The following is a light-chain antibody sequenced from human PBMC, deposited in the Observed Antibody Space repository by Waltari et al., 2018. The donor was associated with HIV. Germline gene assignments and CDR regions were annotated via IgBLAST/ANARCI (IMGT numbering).Light chain of an antibody. CDR1: QSVLYSSNDKNY. J-gene: IGKJ1*01. Sequence: IVMTQSPDSLAVSLGERATINCKSSQSVLYSSNDKNYLAWYQQKPGQPPKLLIYWASTRESGVPDRFSGGGSGTEFTLTISSLQAEDVAVYYCQQYYNTPWTFGQGTKVEIK. CDR2: WAS. V-gene: IGKV4-1*01. CDR3: QQYYNTPWT.